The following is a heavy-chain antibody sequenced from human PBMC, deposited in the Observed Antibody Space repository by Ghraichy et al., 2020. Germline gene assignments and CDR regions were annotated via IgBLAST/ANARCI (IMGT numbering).Heavy chain of an antibody. CDR2: IYSGGST. V-gene: IGHV3-66*01. D-gene: IGHD2-21*02. Sequence: GGSLRLSCAASGFTVSSNYMSWVRQAPGKGLEWVSVIYSGGSTYYADSVKGRFTISRDNSKNTLYLQMNSLRAEDTAVYYCARAGGLAYCGGDCYAYAFDIWGQGTMVTVSS. CDR3: ARAGGLAYCGGDCYAYAFDI. CDR1: GFTVSSNY. J-gene: IGHJ3*02.